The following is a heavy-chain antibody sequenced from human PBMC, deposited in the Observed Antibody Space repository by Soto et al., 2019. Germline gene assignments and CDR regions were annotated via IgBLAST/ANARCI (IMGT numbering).Heavy chain of an antibody. CDR2: INHSGST. J-gene: IGHJ4*02. D-gene: IGHD2-21*02. CDR3: AGGDAPTQYYFDY. CDR1: GGSFSGYY. V-gene: IGHV4-34*01. Sequence: QVQLQQWGAGLLKPSETLSLTCAVYGGSFSGYYWSWIRQPPGKGLEWIGEINHSGSTNYNPSLKSRVXTSSDXXKNQFSLKLSSVTAADTAVYYCAGGDAPTQYYFDYWGQGTLVTVSS.